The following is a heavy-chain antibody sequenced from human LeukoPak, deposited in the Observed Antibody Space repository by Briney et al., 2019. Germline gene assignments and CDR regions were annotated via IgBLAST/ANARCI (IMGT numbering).Heavy chain of an antibody. CDR1: GFTVSSNY. CDR2: IYSGGST. J-gene: IGHJ4*02. V-gene: IGHV3-53*04. Sequence: PGGSLRLSCAASGFTVSSNYMSWVRQAPGKGLEWVSVIYSGGSTYYADSVKGRFTISRHNSKNTLYLQMNSLRAEDTAVYYCARGGTAMVTSFDYWGQGTLVTVSS. CDR3: ARGGTAMVTSFDY. D-gene: IGHD5-18*01.